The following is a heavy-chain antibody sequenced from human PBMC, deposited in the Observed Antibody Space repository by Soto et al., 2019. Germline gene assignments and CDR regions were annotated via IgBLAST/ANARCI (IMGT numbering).Heavy chain of an antibody. V-gene: IGHV4-39*01. CDR2: IFYTGRT. Sequence: SETLSLTCTVSDGSISTSSYYWGWIRQSPGKGLEWIGTIFYTGRTYYNPSLESRVTLSVDTSKNQFSLHLTSVTAADTAVYYCTRHHPHHYDSSGYFDYWGKGTLVTVSS. CDR1: DGSISTSSYY. J-gene: IGHJ4*02. D-gene: IGHD3-22*01. CDR3: TRHHPHHYDSSGYFDY.